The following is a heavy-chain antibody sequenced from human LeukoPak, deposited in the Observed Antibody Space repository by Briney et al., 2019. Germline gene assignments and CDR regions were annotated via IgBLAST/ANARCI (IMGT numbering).Heavy chain of an antibody. CDR3: ARDPLYSSGPISHGF. CDR2: INSNSGVP. Sequence: ASVKVSCKASGYTFICFYIHWVRQAPGQGLEWMGWINSNSGVPNYAQKFQGRVTMTRDTSISTAYIQLSSLRSDDTAVYYCARDPLYSSGPISHGFWGQGTLVTVSS. D-gene: IGHD3-22*01. V-gene: IGHV1-2*02. CDR1: GYTFICFY. J-gene: IGHJ4*02.